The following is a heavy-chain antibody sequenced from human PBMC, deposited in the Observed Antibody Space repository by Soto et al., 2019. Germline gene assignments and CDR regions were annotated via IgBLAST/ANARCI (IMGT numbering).Heavy chain of an antibody. D-gene: IGHD4-17*01. CDR3: ARDRLGEEYFLH. CDR1: SDHFASSG. Sequence: GASVKVSWRASSDHFASSGVSWLREAPGQGREWIGWVSAWNGKTNYAQKLEGRVTITTDTSTGTAYMEVWSLRSDDTAVYYFARDRLGEEYFLHWGQGTLVTVPQ. V-gene: IGHV1-18*04. J-gene: IGHJ1*01. CDR2: VSAWNGKT.